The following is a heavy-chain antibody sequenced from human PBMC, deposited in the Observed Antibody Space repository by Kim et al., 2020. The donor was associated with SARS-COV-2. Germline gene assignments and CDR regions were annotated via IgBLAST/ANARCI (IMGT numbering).Heavy chain of an antibody. CDR3: AREAYCGGTCYTGGRRYFNR. Sequence: ASVKVSCKASGYTFTNFYMHWVRQAPGQGLEWVGTINPSGGTSEYPPKLQGRVTVTRDTSTSTVYMELSSLRSEDTAVYYCAREAYCGGTCYTGGRRYFNRWGRGTLVTVSS. J-gene: IGHJ2*01. CDR2: INPSGGTS. V-gene: IGHV1-46*01. CDR1: GYTFTNFY. D-gene: IGHD2-21*02.